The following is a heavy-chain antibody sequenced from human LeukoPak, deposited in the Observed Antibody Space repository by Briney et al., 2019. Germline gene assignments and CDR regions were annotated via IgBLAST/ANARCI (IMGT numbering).Heavy chain of an antibody. V-gene: IGHV3-72*01. Sequence: PGGSLRLSCAASGFTFSDRYMDWVRQAPGKGLEWVGRSRNKANSYTTEYAASVKGRFTVSRDDSKNSLYLQMNSLKTEDTAVYFCARNYYDSSRYYADYWGQGTLVTVSS. D-gene: IGHD3-22*01. J-gene: IGHJ4*02. CDR1: GFTFSDRY. CDR2: SRNKANSYTT. CDR3: ARNYYDSSRYYADY.